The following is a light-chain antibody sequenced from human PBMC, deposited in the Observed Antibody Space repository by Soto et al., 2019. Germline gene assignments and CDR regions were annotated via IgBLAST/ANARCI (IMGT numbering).Light chain of an antibody. Sequence: IQETQSPSSLSGFVGERVNIHCRGRQGLGNFLGWFQQKPGRAPKRLIYAASSLESGVPSRFSGSGSGTEFTLTISSLQPEDFATYYCLQHNTYPQTFGQGTKVDVK. CDR1: QGLGNF. CDR2: AAS. V-gene: IGKV1-17*01. CDR3: LQHNTYPQT. J-gene: IGKJ1*01.